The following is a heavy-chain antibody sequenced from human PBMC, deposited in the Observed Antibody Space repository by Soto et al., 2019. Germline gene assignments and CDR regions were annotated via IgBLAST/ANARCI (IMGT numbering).Heavy chain of an antibody. CDR1: GFTFSSYG. V-gene: IGHV3-30*18. CDR3: AKTLPGYCSSTSCCPDY. Sequence: GGSLRLSCAASGFTFSSYGMHWVRQAPGKGLEWVAVISYDGSNKYYANSVKGRFTISRDNSKNTLYLQMNSLRAEDTAVFYCAKTLPGYCSSTSCCPDYWGQGTLVTVSS. D-gene: IGHD2-2*01. J-gene: IGHJ4*02. CDR2: ISYDGSNK.